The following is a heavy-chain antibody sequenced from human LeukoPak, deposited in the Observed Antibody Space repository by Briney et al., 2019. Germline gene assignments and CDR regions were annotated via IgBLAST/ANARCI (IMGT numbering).Heavy chain of an antibody. V-gene: IGHV3-66*01. J-gene: IGHJ5*02. D-gene: IGHD5-18*01. CDR2: IYSDGTT. CDR3: AKGDVDTAMVNWFDP. CDR1: GLTVSNNY. Sequence: GGSLRLSCVVSGLTVSNNYMSWVRQAPGKGLEWVSVIYSDGTTRNADSVKGRFTISRDNSKNTVYLQMDSLRAEDTAVYYCAKGDVDTAMVNWFDPWGQGTLVTVSS.